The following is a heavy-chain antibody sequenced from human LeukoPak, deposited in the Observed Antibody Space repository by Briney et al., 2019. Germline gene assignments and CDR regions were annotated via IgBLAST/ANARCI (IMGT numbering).Heavy chain of an antibody. D-gene: IGHD6-13*01. V-gene: IGHV4-34*01. CDR3: ARYAGVIAAAGTSFDY. CDR1: GGSFSGYY. J-gene: IGHJ4*02. Sequence: SETLSLTCAVYGGSFSGYYWGWIRQPPGKGLEWIGEINHSGSTKYNPSLKSRVTISVDTSKNQFSLKLSSVTAADTAVYYCARYAGVIAAAGTSFDYWGQGTLVTVSS. CDR2: INHSGST.